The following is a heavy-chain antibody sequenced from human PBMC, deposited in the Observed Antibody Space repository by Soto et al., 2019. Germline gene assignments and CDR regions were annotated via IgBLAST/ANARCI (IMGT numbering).Heavy chain of an antibody. J-gene: IGHJ3*02. V-gene: IGHV5-10-1*01. Sequence: VESLKISCKGSGYSFTSYWISWVRQMPGKGLEWMGRIDPSDSYTNYSPSFQGHVTISADKSISTAYLQWSSLKASDTAMYYCARPDYYDSSGYYGGGIWGQGTMVTVSS. CDR2: IDPSDSYT. CDR1: GYSFTSYW. CDR3: ARPDYYDSSGYYGGGI. D-gene: IGHD3-22*01.